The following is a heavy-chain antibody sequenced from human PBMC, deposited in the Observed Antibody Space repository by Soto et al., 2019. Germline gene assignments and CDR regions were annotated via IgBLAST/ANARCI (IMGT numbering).Heavy chain of an antibody. CDR1: GGSISSGDYC. D-gene: IGHD5-18*01. J-gene: IGHJ4*02. CDR2: IYYSGST. CDR3: ARTPGYSYAFFDY. Sequence: TLPLTCPVAGGSISSGDYCWSWIRQPPGKGLEWIGYIYYSGSTYYNPSLKSRVTISVDRSKNQFSLKLSSVTAADTAVYYCARTPGYSYAFFDYWGQGTLVTVSS. V-gene: IGHV4-30-4*01.